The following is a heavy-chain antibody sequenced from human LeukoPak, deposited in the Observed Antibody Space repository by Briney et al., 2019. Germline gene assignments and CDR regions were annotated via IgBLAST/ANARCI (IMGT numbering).Heavy chain of an antibody. Sequence: SETLSLTCAVYGGSFSGYYWSWIRQPPGKGLEWIGSIHHSGSTYYSPSLKSRVTISVDTSKNQFSLKVSSVTAADTAVYYCARGSGYSSGWNWFDPWGQGTLVTVSS. CDR3: ARGSGYSSGWNWFDP. D-gene: IGHD6-19*01. J-gene: IGHJ5*02. CDR2: IHHSGST. CDR1: GGSFSGYY. V-gene: IGHV4-34*01.